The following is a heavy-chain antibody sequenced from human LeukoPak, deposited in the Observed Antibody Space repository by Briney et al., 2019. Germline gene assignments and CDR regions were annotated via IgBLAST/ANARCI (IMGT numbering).Heavy chain of an antibody. CDR2: IYYSGST. Sequence: SETLSLTCTVSGGSISSYYWSWIRQPPGKGLEWIGYIYYSGSTNYNPSLKSRVTISVDTSKNQFSLKLSSVTAADTAAYYCASRGAVGAAAGSKGAFDIWGQGTMVTVSS. CDR3: ASRGAVGAAAGSKGAFDI. J-gene: IGHJ3*02. V-gene: IGHV4-59*08. D-gene: IGHD6-13*01. CDR1: GGSISSYY.